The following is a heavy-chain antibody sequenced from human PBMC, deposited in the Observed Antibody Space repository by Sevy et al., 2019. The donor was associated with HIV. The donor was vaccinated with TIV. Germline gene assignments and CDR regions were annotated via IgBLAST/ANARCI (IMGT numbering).Heavy chain of an antibody. CDR1: GGSFSGYY. J-gene: IGHJ4*02. CDR3: ARGGGIAARLKPFDY. CDR2: INYSGST. V-gene: IGHV4-34*01. Sequence: SETLSLTCAVYGGSFSGYYWSWIRQPPGKGLEWIGEINYSGSTNYNPSLKSRVTISVDTSKNQFSLKLSSVTAADTAVYYCARGGGIAARLKPFDYWGQGTLVTVSS. D-gene: IGHD6-6*01.